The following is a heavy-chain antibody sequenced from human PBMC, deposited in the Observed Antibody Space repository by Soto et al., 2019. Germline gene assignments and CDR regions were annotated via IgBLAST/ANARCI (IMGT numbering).Heavy chain of an antibody. V-gene: IGHV4-31*03. Sequence: PSETLSLTCTVSGGSISSGGYYWSWIRQHPGKGLEWIGYIYYSGSTYYNPSLKSRVTISVDTSKNQFSLKLSPVTAADTAVYYCARDPIVRVVVAATPVARNYGMDVWGQGTTVTVSS. CDR1: GGSISSGGYY. CDR2: IYYSGST. CDR3: ARDPIVRVVVAATPVARNYGMDV. D-gene: IGHD2-15*01. J-gene: IGHJ6*02.